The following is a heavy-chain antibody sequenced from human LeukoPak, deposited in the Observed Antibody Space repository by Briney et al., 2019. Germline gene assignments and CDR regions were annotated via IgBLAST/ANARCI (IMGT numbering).Heavy chain of an antibody. CDR3: VRDDYGDYGLRDY. J-gene: IGHJ4*02. V-gene: IGHV3-30-3*01. D-gene: IGHD4-17*01. CDR2: VSYDGSNK. CDR1: GFTFSNHP. Sequence: GGSLRLSCAASGFTFSNHPIHWVSQAPGKGLEWGALVSYDGSNKYYTDSVRGGFTISRDNSKNMIYLQMNSLRVEDTAVYYCVRDDYGDYGLRDYWGQGTLVTVSS.